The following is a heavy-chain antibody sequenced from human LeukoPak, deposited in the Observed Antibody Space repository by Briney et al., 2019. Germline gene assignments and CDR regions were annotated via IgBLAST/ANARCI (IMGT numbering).Heavy chain of an antibody. J-gene: IGHJ5*02. D-gene: IGHD2-2*01. CDR3: ARERFRYCSSTSCYGTKHWFDP. V-gene: IGHV1-2*02. CDR1: GYTFTGYY. Sequence: ASVKVSCKSSGYTFTGYYMHWVRQAPGQGREWMGWINPNSGGTNYAQKFQGRVTMTRHTSISTAYMELSRLRSDDTAVYYCARERFRYCSSTSCYGTKHWFDPWGQGTLVTVSS. CDR2: INPNSGGT.